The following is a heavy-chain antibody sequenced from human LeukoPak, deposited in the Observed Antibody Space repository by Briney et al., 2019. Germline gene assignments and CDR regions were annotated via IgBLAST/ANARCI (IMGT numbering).Heavy chain of an antibody. CDR3: ARDLPSIAARFGLFDY. V-gene: IGHV3-21*01. CDR2: ISSSSSYI. J-gene: IGHJ4*02. Sequence: GGSLRLSCAASGFTFSSYSMNWVRQAPGKGLEWVSSISSSSSYIYYADSVKGRFTISRDNAKNSLYLQTNSLRAEDTAVYYCARDLPSIAARFGLFDYWGQGTLVTVSS. D-gene: IGHD6-6*01. CDR1: GFTFSSYS.